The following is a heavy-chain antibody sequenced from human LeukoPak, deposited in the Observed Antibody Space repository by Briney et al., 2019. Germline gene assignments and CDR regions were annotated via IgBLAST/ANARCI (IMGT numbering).Heavy chain of an antibody. CDR2: IWSDGSYR. CDR3: VLGVGGSGSFLLSS. V-gene: IGHV3-33*01. J-gene: IGHJ5*02. Sequence: GGSLRLSCTASGFIFSNSGMHWVRLAPGKGLEWVAVIWSDGSYRYYADSVKGRFTISRENSKNTLYLQMNSLSVEDTAIYYCVLGVGGSGSFLLSSWGQGTLVTVSS. D-gene: IGHD3-10*01. CDR1: GFIFSNSG.